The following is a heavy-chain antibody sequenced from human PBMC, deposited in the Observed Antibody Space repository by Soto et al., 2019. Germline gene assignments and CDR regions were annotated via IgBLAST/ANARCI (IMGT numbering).Heavy chain of an antibody. CDR2: ISAYNGNT. CDR1: GYTFTSYG. CDR3: ARAISPVGSSGWYVGDY. Sequence: GASVKVSCKASGYTFTSYGISWVRQAPGQGLEWMGWISAYNGNTNYAQKLQGRVTMTTDTSTSTAYMELRSLRSDDTAVYYCARAISPVGSSGWYVGDYWGQGTLVTVSS. J-gene: IGHJ4*02. V-gene: IGHV1-18*04. D-gene: IGHD6-19*01.